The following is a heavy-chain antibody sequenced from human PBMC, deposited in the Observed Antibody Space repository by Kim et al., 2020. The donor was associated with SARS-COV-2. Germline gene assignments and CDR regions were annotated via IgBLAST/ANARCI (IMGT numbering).Heavy chain of an antibody. CDR2: T. Sequence: TNYIPSLKSRVTISVATSKNQFSLKLSSVTAADTAVYYCARGEMATISDYWGQGTLVTVSS. V-gene: IGHV4-4*09. D-gene: IGHD5-12*01. CDR3: ARGEMATISDY. J-gene: IGHJ4*02.